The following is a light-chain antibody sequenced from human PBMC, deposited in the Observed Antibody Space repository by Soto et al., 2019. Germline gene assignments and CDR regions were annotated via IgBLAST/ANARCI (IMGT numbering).Light chain of an antibody. J-gene: IGLJ3*02. CDR2: INNGGSH. CDR3: QTWDTGIWV. V-gene: IGLV4-69*02. Sequence: QLVLTQSPSASASLGASVKLTCTLDSGHSAYAIAWHQQKPEKGPRYLMRINNGGSHSRGVGIPDRFSGSSSGTERYLTISSLQSDDEADYYCQTWDTGIWVFGGGTQLTVL. CDR1: SGHSAYA.